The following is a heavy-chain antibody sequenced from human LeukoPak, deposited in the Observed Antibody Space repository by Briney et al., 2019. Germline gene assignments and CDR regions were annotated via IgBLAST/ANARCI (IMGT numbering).Heavy chain of an antibody. V-gene: IGHV3-23*01. CDR1: GFTFSSYA. Sequence: GGPLRLSCAASGFTFSSYAMNWVRQAPGKGLEWVSTIGAGGGNTYYADSVKGRFTISRDNAKNTLYLQMNSLRAEDTAVYYCAQRGAFTSDPLDYWGQGTLVTVSS. D-gene: IGHD3-16*01. CDR3: AQRGAFTSDPLDY. J-gene: IGHJ4*02. CDR2: IGAGGGNT.